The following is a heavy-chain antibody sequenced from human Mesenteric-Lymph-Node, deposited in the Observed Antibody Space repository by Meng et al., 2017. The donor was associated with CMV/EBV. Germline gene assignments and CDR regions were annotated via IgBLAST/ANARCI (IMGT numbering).Heavy chain of an antibody. CDR1: GGPFSGFY. V-gene: IGHV4-34*01. Sequence: SETLSLTCGVYGGPFSGFYWSWIRQSPGKGLEWIGEIDHNRRTNYNPSLESRVTMSIDTSNNQFSLQLNSVTPEDTAVYYCAKEVFGVVIIGGYYFDYWGQGTLVTVSS. CDR3: AKEVFGVVIIGGYYFDY. D-gene: IGHD3-3*01. J-gene: IGHJ4*02. CDR2: IDHNRRT.